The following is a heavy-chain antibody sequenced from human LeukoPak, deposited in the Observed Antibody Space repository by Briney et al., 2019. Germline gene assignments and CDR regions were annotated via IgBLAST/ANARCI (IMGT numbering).Heavy chain of an antibody. Sequence: GRSLRLSCAASGFTFSSYGMHWVRQAPGKGLEWVAVISYDGSNKYYADSVKGRFTIPRDNSKNTLYLQMNSLRAEDTAVYYCAKDKAAAGPTDAFDIWGQGTMVTVSS. CDR2: ISYDGSNK. CDR3: AKDKAAAGPTDAFDI. J-gene: IGHJ3*02. CDR1: GFTFSSYG. D-gene: IGHD6-13*01. V-gene: IGHV3-30*18.